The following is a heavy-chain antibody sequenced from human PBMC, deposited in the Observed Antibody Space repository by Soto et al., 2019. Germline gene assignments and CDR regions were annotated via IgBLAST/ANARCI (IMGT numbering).Heavy chain of an antibody. J-gene: IGHJ5*02. CDR1: GYSFTNND. V-gene: IGHV1-8*01. D-gene: IGHD3-16*01. CDR2: MNPGSGDT. CDR3: ARMATFGSLNWFDP. Sequence: ALLKVSCKASGYSFTNNDVSWVRQATGQGLEWMGWMNPGSGDTGYAQKFQGRVTMTRDISIATAYMELSSLRSDDTAIYYCARMATFGSLNWFDPWGQGTLVTVS.